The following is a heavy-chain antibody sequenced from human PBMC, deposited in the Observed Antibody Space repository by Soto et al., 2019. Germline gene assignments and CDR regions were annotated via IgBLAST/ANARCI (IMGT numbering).Heavy chain of an antibody. CDR3: ARDYSYYGSGYYFDY. V-gene: IGHV4-4*07. Sequence: QVQLQESGPGLVKPSETLSLTCTVSGGSISSYYWSWIRQPAGKGLEWIGRIYTSGSTNYNPSLKSRVTMSVDTSKNQFSLKLSSVTAADTAVYYCARDYSYYGSGYYFDYWGQGTLVTVSS. CDR2: IYTSGST. J-gene: IGHJ4*02. CDR1: GGSISSYY. D-gene: IGHD3-10*01.